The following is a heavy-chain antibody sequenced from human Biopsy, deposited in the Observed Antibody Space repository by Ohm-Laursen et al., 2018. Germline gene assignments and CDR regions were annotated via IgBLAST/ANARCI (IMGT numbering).Heavy chain of an antibody. D-gene: IGHD3-9*01. CDR1: EGTFSNYG. CDR3: ATKLTGYFHH. V-gene: IGHV1-69*06. Sequence: SSVKVSCKTPEGTFSNYGVNWVRQAPGQGLEWLGGNIPILGTGNYAQKFQDRVTVAADTSTSTATMELRSLRSDDTAVYYCATKLTGYFHHWGQGTLVTVSS. J-gene: IGHJ1*01. CDR2: NIPILGTG.